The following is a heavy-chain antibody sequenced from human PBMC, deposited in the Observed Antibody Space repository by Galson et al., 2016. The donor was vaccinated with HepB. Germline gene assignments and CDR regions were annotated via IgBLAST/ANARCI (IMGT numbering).Heavy chain of an antibody. CDR3: ARHNSSTWYSAFDI. D-gene: IGHD6-13*01. V-gene: IGHV5-10-1*01. J-gene: IGHJ3*02. CDR1: GYSFTSYW. CDR2: IDPSDSNI. Sequence: QSGAEVKKPGESLRISCKGSGYSFTSYWISWVRQMPGKGLEWMGRIDPSDSNINYSPSFQGHVTISTDKSISTAYLQWSSLKASDTALYYSARHNSSTWYSAFDIWGQGTMVTVSS.